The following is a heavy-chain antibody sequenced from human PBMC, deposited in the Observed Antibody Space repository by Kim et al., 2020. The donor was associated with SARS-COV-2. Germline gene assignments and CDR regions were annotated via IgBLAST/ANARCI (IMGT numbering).Heavy chain of an antibody. Sequence: GGSLRLSCAASGFTFSSYAMHWVRQAPGKGLEWVAVISYDGSNKYYADSVKGRFTISRDNSKNTLYLQMNSLRAEDTAVYYCATDPRSNRYSYDQRGDYWGQGTLVTVSS. D-gene: IGHD5-18*01. CDR1: GFTFSSYA. CDR2: ISYDGSNK. V-gene: IGHV3-30*04. CDR3: ATDPRSNRYSYDQRGDY. J-gene: IGHJ4*02.